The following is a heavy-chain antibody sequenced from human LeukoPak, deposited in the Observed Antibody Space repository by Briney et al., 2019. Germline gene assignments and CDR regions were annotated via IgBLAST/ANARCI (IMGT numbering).Heavy chain of an antibody. CDR1: GYTFTSYA. Sequence: ASVKVSCKTSGYTFTSYAMNWVRQAPGQGLEWMGWINTNTGNPTYAQGFTGRFVFSLDTSVSTAYLQISSLKTEDTAVYYCARAPRIFGSGYYYGGDYWGQGTLVTVSS. CDR2: INTNTGNP. D-gene: IGHD3-22*01. J-gene: IGHJ4*02. CDR3: ARAPRIFGSGYYYGGDY. V-gene: IGHV7-4-1*02.